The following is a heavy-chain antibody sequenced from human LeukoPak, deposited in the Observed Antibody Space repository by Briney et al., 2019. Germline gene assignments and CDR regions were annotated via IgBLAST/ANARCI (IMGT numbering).Heavy chain of an antibody. J-gene: IGHJ4*02. V-gene: IGHV1-69*13. CDR2: IIPIFGTA. Sequence: SVKVSCKASGGTFSSYAISWVRQAPGQGPEWMGGIIPIFGTANYAQKFQGRVTITADESTSTAYMELSSLRSEDTAVYYCARDRGSTAMVYVNYFDYWGQGTLVTVSS. CDR1: GGTFSSYA. CDR3: ARDRGSTAMVYVNYFDY. D-gene: IGHD5-18*01.